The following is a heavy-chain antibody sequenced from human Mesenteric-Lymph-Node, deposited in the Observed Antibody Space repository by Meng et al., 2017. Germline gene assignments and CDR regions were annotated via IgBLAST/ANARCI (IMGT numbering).Heavy chain of an antibody. V-gene: IGHV3-33*01. CDR1: GFIFSKSG. Sequence: QLHLVASGGGVVRPGRSLSLSCAASGFIFSKSGMHWVRQAPGKGLEWVAFIWSDGSSKYYADSVKGRFTISRDNSKNTVSLQMDSLRVEDTAVYYCARDKGVTCLDTWGQGTLVTVSS. CDR2: IWSDGSSK. J-gene: IGHJ5*01. D-gene: IGHD3-10*01. CDR3: ARDKGVTCLDT.